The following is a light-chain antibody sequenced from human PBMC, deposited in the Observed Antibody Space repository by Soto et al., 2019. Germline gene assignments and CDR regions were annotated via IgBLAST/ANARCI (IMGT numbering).Light chain of an antibody. CDR1: SSNIGGTNY. CDR3: ASWDDRLGAVI. CDR2: SNN. J-gene: IGLJ2*01. V-gene: IGLV1-47*02. Sequence: LTHPPSASGTPGQRVFIACSGSSSNIGGTNYAYWYQQLPGAAPKLLMHSNNLRPSGVPERISGSKSGTSASLAISGLRSEDEAVYYCASWDDRLGAVIFGGGTKVTVL.